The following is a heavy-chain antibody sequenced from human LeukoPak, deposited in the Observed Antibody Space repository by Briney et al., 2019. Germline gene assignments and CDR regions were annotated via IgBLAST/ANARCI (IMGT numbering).Heavy chain of an antibody. V-gene: IGHV3-23*01. J-gene: IGHJ3*02. D-gene: IGHD1/OR15-1a*01. CDR1: GFTFSSYG. CDR2: ISGSGGST. Sequence: GGSLRLSCAASGFTFSSYGMSWVRQAPGKGLEWVSAISGSGGSTYYGDSVKGRFTISRDNSKNTLFLQMNSLRAEDTAVYYCAKGRPATIGSAFDIWGQGTMVTVSS. CDR3: AKGRPATIGSAFDI.